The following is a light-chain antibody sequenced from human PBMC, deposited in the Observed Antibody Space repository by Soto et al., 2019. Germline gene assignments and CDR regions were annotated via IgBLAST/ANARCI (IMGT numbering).Light chain of an antibody. CDR1: SSNIGAGYD. V-gene: IGLV1-40*01. Sequence: QSVLTQPPLVSGAPGQRVTISCTGSSSNIGAGYDVHWYQQLPGTAPKLLIYGNNNRPSGVPDRFSGSKSGTSASLAITGLQAEDEADYYCQSYDTSLSAVVFGGGTKVTVL. CDR2: GNN. CDR3: QSYDTSLSAVV. J-gene: IGLJ3*02.